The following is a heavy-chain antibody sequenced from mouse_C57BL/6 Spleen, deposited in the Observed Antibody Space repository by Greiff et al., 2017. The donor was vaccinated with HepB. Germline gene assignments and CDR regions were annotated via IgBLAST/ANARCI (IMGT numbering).Heavy chain of an antibody. CDR1: GYTFTDYY. CDR3: ALYGSSSPWFAY. Sequence: EVQLQQSGPELVKPGASVKISCKASGYTFTDYYMNWVKQSHGKSLEWIGDINPNNGGTSYNQKFKGKATLTVDKSSSTAYMELRSLTSEDSAVYYCALYGSSSPWFAYWGQGTLVTVSA. CDR2: INPNNGGT. V-gene: IGHV1-26*01. J-gene: IGHJ3*01. D-gene: IGHD1-1*01.